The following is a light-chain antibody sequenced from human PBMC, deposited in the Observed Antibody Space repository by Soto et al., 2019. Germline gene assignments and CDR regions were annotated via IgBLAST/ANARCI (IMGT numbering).Light chain of an antibody. CDR1: SSDVGGYNY. CDR3: SSYTSSSTLYV. V-gene: IGLV2-14*01. J-gene: IGLJ1*01. Sequence: QSALPQPASVSGSPGQSITISCTGTSSDVGGYNYVSWYQQHPGKAPKLMIYEVSNRPSGVSTRFSGSKSGNTASLTISGLQAEDEADYYCSSYTSSSTLYVFGTGTKLTVL. CDR2: EVS.